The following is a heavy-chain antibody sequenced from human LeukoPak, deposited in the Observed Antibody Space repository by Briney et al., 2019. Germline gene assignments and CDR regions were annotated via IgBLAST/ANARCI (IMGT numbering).Heavy chain of an antibody. CDR3: ATSPIFSND. J-gene: IGHJ4*02. CDR2: ISTDGSST. Sequence: QAGGSLRLSCAASGCTFSDYWMRWVRQAPGKGLVWVSHISTDGSSTTYADSVRGRFTISRDNARNTLYLQMNSLRAGDTAVYSCATSPIFSNDWGQGTLVTVSS. V-gene: IGHV3-74*01. D-gene: IGHD3-3*01. CDR1: GCTFSDYW.